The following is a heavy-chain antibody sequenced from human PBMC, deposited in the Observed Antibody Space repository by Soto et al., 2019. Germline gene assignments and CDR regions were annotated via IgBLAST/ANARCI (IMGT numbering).Heavy chain of an antibody. Sequence: EVQLVESGGGLVQPGRSLRLSCAASGFTFGDYAMHWVRQAPGKGLEWVSGISWNSGSIGYADSVKGRFTISRDNAKNSLYLQMNSLRAEDTALYYCAKALSSGSTDFDYWGQGTLVTVSS. J-gene: IGHJ4*02. CDR1: GFTFGDYA. CDR3: AKALSSGSTDFDY. CDR2: ISWNSGSI. D-gene: IGHD6-19*01. V-gene: IGHV3-9*01.